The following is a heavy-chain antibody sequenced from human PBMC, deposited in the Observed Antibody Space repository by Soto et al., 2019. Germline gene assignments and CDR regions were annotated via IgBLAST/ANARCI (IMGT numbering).Heavy chain of an antibody. CDR1: VFSLSTSGVG. CDR2: IYWDDDK. J-gene: IGHJ4*02. D-gene: IGHD6-25*01. V-gene: IGHV2-5*02. CDR3: ARFLAAKIFNY. Sequence: QITLKESGPTLVKPTQTLTLTCTFSVFSLSTSGVGVGWIRQPPGKALEWLALIYWDDDKRYSPSLKSRLTITINTTKNQVVLTMTSRDTVDKATYYFARFLAAKIFNYWRQVTMVTVS.